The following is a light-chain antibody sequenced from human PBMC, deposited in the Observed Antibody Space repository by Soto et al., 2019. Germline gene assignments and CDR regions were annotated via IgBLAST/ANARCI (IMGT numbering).Light chain of an antibody. CDR2: DAS. J-gene: IGKJ5*01. Sequence: EIVMAQSPATLSVSPGERATLSCRASQSVSSNLAWYQQKRGQAPRLLIYDASNRATGIPARFSGSGSGTDFTLTISSLEPEDFAVYYCQQRSNWPITFGQGTRLEI. CDR3: QQRSNWPIT. V-gene: IGKV3-11*01. CDR1: QSVSSN.